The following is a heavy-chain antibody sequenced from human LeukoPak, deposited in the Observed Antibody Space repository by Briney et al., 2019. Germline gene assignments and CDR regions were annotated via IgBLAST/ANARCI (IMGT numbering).Heavy chain of an antibody. D-gene: IGHD1-26*01. J-gene: IGHJ6*04. Sequence: GRSLRLSCAASGFTFSSYGMHWVRQAPGKGLEGVAVIWYDGSNKYYADSVKGRFTISRDNSKNTLYLQMNSLRAEDTAVYYCARDGSRVAYYYGMDVWGKGTTVTVSS. CDR2: IWYDGSNK. V-gene: IGHV3-33*01. CDR1: GFTFSSYG. CDR3: ARDGSRVAYYYGMDV.